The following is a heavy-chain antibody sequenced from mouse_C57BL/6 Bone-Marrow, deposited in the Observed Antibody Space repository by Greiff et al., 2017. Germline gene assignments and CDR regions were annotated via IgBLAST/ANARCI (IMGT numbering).Heavy chain of an antibody. J-gene: IGHJ3*01. CDR1: GYSFTDYN. CDR3: ARWYYGSSSAWFAY. Sequence: QVQLQQSGPELVKPGASVKISCKASGYSFTDYNMNWVKPRPGQGLEWIGMIHPNSGSTNYNEKFKSKATLTVDKSSSTAYMQLSSLTSEDSAVYYCARWYYGSSSAWFAYWGQGTLVTVSA. CDR2: IHPNSGST. D-gene: IGHD1-1*01. V-gene: IGHV1-64*01.